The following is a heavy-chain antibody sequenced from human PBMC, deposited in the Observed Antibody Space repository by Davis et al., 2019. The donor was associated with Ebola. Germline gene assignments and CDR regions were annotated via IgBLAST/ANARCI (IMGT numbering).Heavy chain of an antibody. CDR1: GFAVSRNY. Sequence: PGGSLRLSCAASGFAVSRNYMSWVRQAPGKGLEWVSLIYYGGDTYYADSVKGRFTISRDNSKNTVYLQMNSLRPEDTAVYYCAKDLGALGSIWGQGTLVTVSS. J-gene: IGHJ4*02. V-gene: IGHV3-53*05. CDR2: IYYGGDT. D-gene: IGHD1-26*01. CDR3: AKDLGALGSI.